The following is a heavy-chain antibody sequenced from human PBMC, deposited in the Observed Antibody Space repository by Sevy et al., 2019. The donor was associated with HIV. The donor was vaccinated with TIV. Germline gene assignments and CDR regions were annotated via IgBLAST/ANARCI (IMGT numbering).Heavy chain of an antibody. CDR3: ARGKSGYVYALNY. Sequence: GGSLRLSCAASGFTVNSNYMTWVRQAPGKELEGVSVIHSDDTTYHADSVKDRFTISRDNFKNTLYLHMSSLRAEDTAVYCCARGKSGYVYALNYWGQGTLVTVSS. CDR1: GFTVNSNY. V-gene: IGHV3-66*01. J-gene: IGHJ4*02. CDR2: IHSDDTT. D-gene: IGHD5-18*01.